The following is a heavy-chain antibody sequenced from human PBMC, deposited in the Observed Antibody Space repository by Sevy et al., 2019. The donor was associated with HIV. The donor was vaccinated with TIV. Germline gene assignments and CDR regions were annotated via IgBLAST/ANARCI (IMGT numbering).Heavy chain of an antibody. CDR3: TRRRAAAGTGVAY. D-gene: IGHD6-13*01. Sequence: GGSLRLSCAASGFTFSGSAMHWVRQVSGKGLEWVGRIRSKANSYATAYAASVKGRFTISRDDSKNTAYLQMNSLKTEDTAVYYCTRRRAAAGTGVAYWGQGTLVTVSS. CDR1: GFTFSGSA. V-gene: IGHV3-73*01. CDR2: IRSKANSYAT. J-gene: IGHJ4*02.